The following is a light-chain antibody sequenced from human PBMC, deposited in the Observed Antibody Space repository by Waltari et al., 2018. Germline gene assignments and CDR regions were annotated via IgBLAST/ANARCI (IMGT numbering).Light chain of an antibody. CDR2: GAS. CDR1: QSVTTN. CDR3: QQSDNWPPIT. J-gene: IGKJ5*01. Sequence: EVVMTQSPAILSVSPGERATLSCRASQSVTTNLASYQQKPGQAPRLLIFGASTRATGVPARFSGSGSGTDFTLTISDLQSDDFAVYYCQQSDNWPPITFGQGTRLEIK. V-gene: IGKV3-15*01.